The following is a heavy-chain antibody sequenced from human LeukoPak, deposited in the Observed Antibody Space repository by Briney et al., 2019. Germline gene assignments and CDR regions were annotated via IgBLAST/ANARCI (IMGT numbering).Heavy chain of an antibody. Sequence: SETLSLTCTVSGGSISSSSYYWGWIRQPPGKGLEWIGSIYYSGSTYYNPSLKSRVTISVDTSKNQFSLKLSSVTAADTAVYYCARQLITFVVAVAATGEFDYWGQGTLVTVSS. CDR2: IYYSGST. V-gene: IGHV4-39*01. J-gene: IGHJ4*02. CDR3: ARQLITFVVAVAATGEFDY. CDR1: GGSISSSSYY. D-gene: IGHD2-15*01.